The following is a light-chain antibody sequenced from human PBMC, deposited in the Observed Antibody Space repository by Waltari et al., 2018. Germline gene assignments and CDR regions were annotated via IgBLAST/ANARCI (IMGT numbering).Light chain of an antibody. CDR2: EVS. V-gene: IGLV2-8*01. Sequence: QSALTQPPSASGSPGQSVTISCTGTSSDVGNYNYVSWYQHHPGKAPKLMIYEVSKRPSGGPDRFAGSKAGNTASLTVSGLQAEDEADYYCCSYAGSNSLVFGGGTKLTVL. J-gene: IGLJ2*01. CDR3: CSYAGSNSLV. CDR1: SSDVGNYNY.